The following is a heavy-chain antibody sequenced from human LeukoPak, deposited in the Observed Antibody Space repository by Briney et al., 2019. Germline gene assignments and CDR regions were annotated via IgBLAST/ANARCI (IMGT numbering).Heavy chain of an antibody. V-gene: IGHV1-8*01. Sequence: ASVKVSCKASGYTFTSYDINWVRQATGQGLEWMGLMNPNSGNTGYAQKFQGRVTMTRNTSISTAYMELSSLRSEDTAVYYCARDCSSTSCYYYYMDVWGQGTMVTVSS. J-gene: IGHJ6*03. CDR3: ARDCSSTSCYYYYMDV. D-gene: IGHD2-2*01. CDR1: GYTFTSYD. CDR2: MNPNSGNT.